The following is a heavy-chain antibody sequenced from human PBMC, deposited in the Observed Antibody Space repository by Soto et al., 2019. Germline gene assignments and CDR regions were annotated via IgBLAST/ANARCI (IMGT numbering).Heavy chain of an antibody. J-gene: IGHJ6*02. D-gene: IGHD3-3*01. V-gene: IGHV3-30-3*01. CDR1: GFTFSSYA. Sequence: QVQLVESGGGVVQPGRSLRLSCAASGFTFSSYAMHWVRQAPGKGLEWVAVISYDGSNKYYADYVKGRFTISRDNSKNTLYMQMDSMRAADTAVYYCARGGDFWSVSPPYYYYCMDVWGQGTTVTVSS. CDR2: ISYDGSNK. CDR3: ARGGDFWSVSPPYYYYCMDV.